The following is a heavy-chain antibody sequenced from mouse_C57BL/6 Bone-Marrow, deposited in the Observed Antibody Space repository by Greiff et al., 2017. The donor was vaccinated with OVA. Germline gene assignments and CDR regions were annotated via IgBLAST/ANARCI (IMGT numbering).Heavy chain of an antibody. CDR3: ARKFYYSSSDLYWYFDV. CDR2: IYPRSGNT. Sequence: QVQLQQSGAELARPGASVKLSCKASGYTFTSYGISWVKQRTGQGLEWIGEIYPRSGNTYYNEKFKGKATLTADKSSSTAYMELRSLTSEDSAVYVCARKFYYSSSDLYWYFDVWGTGTTVTVSS. CDR1: GYTFTSYG. J-gene: IGHJ1*03. D-gene: IGHD1-1*01. V-gene: IGHV1-81*01.